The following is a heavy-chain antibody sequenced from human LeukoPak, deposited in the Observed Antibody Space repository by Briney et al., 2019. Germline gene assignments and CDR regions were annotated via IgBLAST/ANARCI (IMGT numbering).Heavy chain of an antibody. Sequence: GESLKISCKGSGYSFTSYGISWVRQAPGQGLEWMGWISAYNGNTNYAQKLQGRVTMTTDTSTSTAYMELRSLRSDDTAVYYCARDRGYDFWSGYESILNWLDPWGQGTLVTVSS. CDR3: ARDRGYDFWSGYESILNWLDP. V-gene: IGHV1-18*01. CDR2: ISAYNGNT. D-gene: IGHD3-3*01. J-gene: IGHJ5*02. CDR1: GYSFTSYG.